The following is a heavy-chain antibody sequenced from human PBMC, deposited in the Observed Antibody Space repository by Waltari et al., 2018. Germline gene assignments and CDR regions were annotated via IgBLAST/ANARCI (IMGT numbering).Heavy chain of an antibody. V-gene: IGHV3-74*01. D-gene: IGHD5-12*01. CDR2: INVDGGYI. J-gene: IGHJ4*02. CDR1: AFRFGHYW. CDR3: ARKAGSGYPYGPFYYDN. Sequence: EVYLAESGGGVVQPGGSLSLSCTGYAFRFGHYWSAWVPQAPGKGLEWVSRINVDGGYISYGDSVKGRFTISRDNAKNTVFLQLNSLRADDTAVYFCARKAGSGYPYGPFYYDNWGQGTLVTVSS.